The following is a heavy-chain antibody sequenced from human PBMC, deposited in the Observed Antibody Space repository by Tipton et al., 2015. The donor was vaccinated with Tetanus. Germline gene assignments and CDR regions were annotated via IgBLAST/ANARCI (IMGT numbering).Heavy chain of an antibody. CDR1: GFTVSSNY. V-gene: IGHV3-66*01. CDR3: ASPMVSGSLPLTVPSVY. D-gene: IGHD1-26*01. J-gene: IGHJ4*02. CDR2: IYSGGST. Sequence: GSLRLSCAASGFTVSSNYMSWVRQAPGKGLEWVSVIYSGGSTYYADSVKGRFTISRDNSKNTLYLQMNSLRAEDTAVYYCASPMVSGSLPLTVPSVYWGQGTLVTVSS.